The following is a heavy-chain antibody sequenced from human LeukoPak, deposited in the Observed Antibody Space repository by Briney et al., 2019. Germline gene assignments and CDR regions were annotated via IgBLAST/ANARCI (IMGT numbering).Heavy chain of an antibody. J-gene: IGHJ3*02. CDR1: GFTFSSYG. CDR3: ARTASSGYYSNAFDI. Sequence: PGGSLRLSCAASGFTFSSYGTHWDRHAPDGGLGWEAVIWYDGSNKYYAASVKGRFTISRDNSKNTLYLQMNSMRAEDTAVYYCARTASSGYYSNAFDIWGQGTVVTVSS. V-gene: IGHV3-33*01. CDR2: IWYDGSNK. D-gene: IGHD3-22*01.